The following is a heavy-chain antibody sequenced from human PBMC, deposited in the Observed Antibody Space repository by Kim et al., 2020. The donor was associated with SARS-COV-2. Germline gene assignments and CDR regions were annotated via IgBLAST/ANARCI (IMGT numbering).Heavy chain of an antibody. CDR3: ARDGTHYSYTMDL. Sequence: NYNPSLKSRVTMSVATSKNQVPLKLRSVTAADTAVYYWARDGTHYSYTMDLWGQGTTVTVSS. J-gene: IGHJ6*02. V-gene: IGHV4-4*07.